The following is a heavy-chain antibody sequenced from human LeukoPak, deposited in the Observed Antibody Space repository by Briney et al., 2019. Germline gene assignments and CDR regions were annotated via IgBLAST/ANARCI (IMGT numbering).Heavy chain of an antibody. CDR2: IYSEGSNSE. J-gene: IGHJ4*02. V-gene: IGHV3-NL1*01. D-gene: IGHD3-10*01. CDR3: ARGLVSMVRGDFPL. CDR1: GFTFSSYG. Sequence: GGSLRLSCAASGFTFSSYGMHWVRQAPGKGLEWVSVIYSEGSNSEYYADSVKGRFTISRDSSKNTVYFQMNSLRAEDTATYYCARGLVSMVRGDFPLWGQGTLVTVSS.